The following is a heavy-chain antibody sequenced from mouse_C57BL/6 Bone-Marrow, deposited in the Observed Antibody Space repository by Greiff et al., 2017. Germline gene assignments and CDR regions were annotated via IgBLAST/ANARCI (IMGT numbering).Heavy chain of an antibody. CDR2: IYPRSGNT. CDR1: GYTFTSYG. CDR3: ARHAWFAY. V-gene: IGHV1-81*01. J-gene: IGHJ3*01. Sequence: QVQLQQSGAELARPGASVTLSCKASGYTFTSYGISWVKQRTGQGLEWIGEIYPRSGNTYYNEKFKGKGTLTADKSSSTAYMELRSLTYEGSAVYFCARHAWFAYWGQGTLVTVSA.